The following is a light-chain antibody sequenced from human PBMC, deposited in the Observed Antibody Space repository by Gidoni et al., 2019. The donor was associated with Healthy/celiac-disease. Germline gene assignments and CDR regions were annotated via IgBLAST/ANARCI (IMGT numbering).Light chain of an antibody. V-gene: IGKV2-28*01. CDR1: QSLLHSNGYNY. Sequence: DIVMTQSPLSLPVTPGEPASISCRSSQSLLHSNGYNYLDWYLQKPGQSPQLLIYLGSNRASGVPDRFSGSGSGTDFTRKISIVEAEDVGVYYGMQALQTPITFXQXTRLEIK. CDR3: MQALQTPIT. J-gene: IGKJ5*01. CDR2: LGS.